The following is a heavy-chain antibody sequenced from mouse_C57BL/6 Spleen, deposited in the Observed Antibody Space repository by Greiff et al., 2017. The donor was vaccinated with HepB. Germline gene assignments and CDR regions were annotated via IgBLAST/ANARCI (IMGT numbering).Heavy chain of an antibody. CDR2: ISYDGSN. Sequence: EVQVVESGPGLVKPSQSLSLTCSVTGYSITSGYYWNWIRQFPGNKLEWMGYISYDGSNNYNPSLKNRISITRDTSKNQFFLKLNSVTTEDTATYYCARVGLLYAMDYWGQGTSVTVSS. CDR3: ARVGLLYAMDY. J-gene: IGHJ4*01. V-gene: IGHV3-6*01. D-gene: IGHD2-3*01. CDR1: GYSITSGYY.